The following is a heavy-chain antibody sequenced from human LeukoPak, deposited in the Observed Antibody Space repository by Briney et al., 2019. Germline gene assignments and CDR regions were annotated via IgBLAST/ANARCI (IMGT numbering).Heavy chain of an antibody. D-gene: IGHD4-23*01. V-gene: IGHV4-30-4*01. CDR3: TRHWSTENSFYRFDF. CDR1: GGSISSGDYY. J-gene: IGHJ4*02. Sequence: PSQTLSLTCTVSGGSISSGDYYWSWIRQPPGKGLEWIGYIYYSGSTYYNPSLKSRVTISVDTSKTQFSLRLTSVTAADTAVYYCTRHWSTENSFYRFDFWGQGTLVTVSS. CDR2: IYYSGST.